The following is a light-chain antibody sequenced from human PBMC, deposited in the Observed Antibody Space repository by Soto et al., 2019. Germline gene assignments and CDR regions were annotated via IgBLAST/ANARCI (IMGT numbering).Light chain of an antibody. CDR1: QSVSSY. CDR3: QKYNSWPLT. CDR2: DIF. J-gene: IGKJ4*01. Sequence: VMTQSPATLSVSPGESATLSCRASQSVSSYLAWYQQKPGQAPRLVIYDIFTRATGVPNRISGSGSGTEFTLTISRLRSEDFAVYYCQKYNSWPLTXGGGTKVDI. V-gene: IGKV3D-15*01.